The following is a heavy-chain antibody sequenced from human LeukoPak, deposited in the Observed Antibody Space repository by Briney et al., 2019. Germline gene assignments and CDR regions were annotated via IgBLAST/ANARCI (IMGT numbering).Heavy chain of an antibody. CDR2: INHSGSA. V-gene: IGHV4-34*01. Sequence: SETLSLTCAVYGGSFSGYYWSWIRQPPGKGLEWIGEINHSGSANYNPSLKSRVTISVDTSKNQFALKLSSVAAADTAVYYCARVGNLDAFDIWGQGTMVTVSS. J-gene: IGHJ3*02. CDR3: ARVGNLDAFDI. CDR1: GGSFSGYY. D-gene: IGHD4-23*01.